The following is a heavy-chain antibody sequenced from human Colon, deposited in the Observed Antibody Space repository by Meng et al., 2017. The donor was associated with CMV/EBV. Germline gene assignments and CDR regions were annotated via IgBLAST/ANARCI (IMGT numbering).Heavy chain of an antibody. Sequence: QVQLQQWGAGLWQPPPTLSPTLAVYGRSLSGYYWSWIRQPPGKGLGWIGEINHSGSTNYTPSLKSRVTISVDTSKNQFSLKLSSVTAADTAVYYCARGLYGSGRHQIDYWGQGTLVTVSS. CDR2: INHSGST. CDR3: ARGLYGSGRHQIDY. D-gene: IGHD3-10*01. J-gene: IGHJ4*02. CDR1: GRSLSGYY. V-gene: IGHV4-34*01.